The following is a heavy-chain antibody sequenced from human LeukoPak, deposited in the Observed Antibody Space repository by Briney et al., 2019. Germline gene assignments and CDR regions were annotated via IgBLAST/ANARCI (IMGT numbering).Heavy chain of an antibody. CDR1: GGTFSSYA. D-gene: IGHD2-15*01. J-gene: IGHJ4*02. CDR2: IIPILGIA. CDR3: ARGSSRRSWYYFDY. V-gene: IGHV1-69*04. Sequence: SVKVSCKASGGTFSSYAISWVRQAPGQGLEWMGRIIPILGIANYAQKFQGRVTITADKSTSTAYMELSSLRSEDTAVYYCARGSSRRSWYYFDYWGQGTLVTVSS.